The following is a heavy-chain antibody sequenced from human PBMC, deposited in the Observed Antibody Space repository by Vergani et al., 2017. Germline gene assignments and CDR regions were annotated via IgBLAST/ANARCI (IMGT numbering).Heavy chain of an antibody. Sequence: QVQLVESGGGVVQPGGSLRLSCAASGFTFSSYGMHWVRQAPGKGLEWVAFIRYDGSNKYYADSVKGRFTISRDNSKNTLYLQMNSLRAEDTAVFYWAKGRDGYSNFDCWGRGTLVTVSS. CDR1: GFTFSSYG. CDR2: IRYDGSNK. CDR3: AKGRDGYSNFDC. V-gene: IGHV3-30*02. J-gene: IGHJ4*02. D-gene: IGHD5-24*01.